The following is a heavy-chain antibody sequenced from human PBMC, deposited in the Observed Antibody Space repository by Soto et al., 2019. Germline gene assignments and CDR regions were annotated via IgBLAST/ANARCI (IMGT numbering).Heavy chain of an antibody. CDR3: ASGHDAYKVRY. Sequence: PSETLSLTCTVSGGSISNYYWSWIRQPPGRGLEWIGHIFYSGSTNYNPALKSRVTISVDTSKNQFSLKLTSVTAADTAVYFCASGHDAYKVRYWGQGTLVTVS. D-gene: IGHD1-1*01. CDR1: GGSISNYY. CDR2: IFYSGST. V-gene: IGHV4-59*12. J-gene: IGHJ4*02.